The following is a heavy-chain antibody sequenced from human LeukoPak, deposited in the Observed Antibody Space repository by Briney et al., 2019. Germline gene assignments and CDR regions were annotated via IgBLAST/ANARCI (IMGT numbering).Heavy chain of an antibody. V-gene: IGHV4-59*01. D-gene: IGHD3-10*01. J-gene: IGHJ5*02. Sequence: PSETLSLTCTDSGGSISSYYWSWIRQPPGKGLEWIGYIYYSGSTNYNPSLKSRVTISVDTSKNQFSLKLSSVTAADTAVYYCARDLTVIRGPFDPWGQGTLVTVSS. CDR1: GGSISSYY. CDR3: ARDLTVIRGPFDP. CDR2: IYYSGST.